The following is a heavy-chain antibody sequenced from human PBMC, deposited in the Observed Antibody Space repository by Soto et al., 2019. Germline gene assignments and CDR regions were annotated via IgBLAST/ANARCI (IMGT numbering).Heavy chain of an antibody. J-gene: IGHJ5*02. Sequence: PSAPLYLTCTVSVYSITTYYWTWIRQHPGKGLEWIAYIHYSGRTYYSPSLKSRVTISVDTSNNQFSLKLSSVTAADTAVYYCARYYFDSSGYSNWFDPWGQGTLVTVSS. V-gene: IGHV4-59*06. CDR2: IHYSGRT. CDR3: ARYYFDSSGYSNWFDP. D-gene: IGHD3-22*01. CDR1: VYSITTYY.